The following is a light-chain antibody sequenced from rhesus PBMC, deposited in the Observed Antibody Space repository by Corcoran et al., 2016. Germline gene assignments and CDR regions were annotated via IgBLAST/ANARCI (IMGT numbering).Light chain of an antibody. CDR3: QQGYSTPLT. J-gene: IGKJ4*01. CDR2: AGS. V-gene: IGKV1-33*02. Sequence: DIQMSQSPSSLSASVGDKVTITCRASQGISTAFAWYQQHPGKAPQLLIYAGSSLDSGVPSRFRGRRSGTDFTSTISSLQPEDFATYYCQQGYSTPLTFGGGTKVELK. CDR1: QGISTA.